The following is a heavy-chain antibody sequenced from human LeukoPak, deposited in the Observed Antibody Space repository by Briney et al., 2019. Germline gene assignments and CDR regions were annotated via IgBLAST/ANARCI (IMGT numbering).Heavy chain of an antibody. D-gene: IGHD1-26*01. CDR2: MRQDGSEI. Sequence: GGSLRLSCAASGFPFNVQTMSWVRQAPGKGLDGVASMRQDGSEIYYVDSVKGRFTISRDNPKNSLYLQMNSLRAEDTAVYYCARGGATRGRFENWGQGTLVTVSS. V-gene: IGHV3-7*01. J-gene: IGHJ4*02. CDR1: GFPFNVQT. CDR3: ARGGATRGRFEN.